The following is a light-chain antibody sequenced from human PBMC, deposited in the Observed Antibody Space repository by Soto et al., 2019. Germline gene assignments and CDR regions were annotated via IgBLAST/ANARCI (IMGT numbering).Light chain of an antibody. Sequence: NFMLTQPHSVSESPGKTVTISCTRSSGSIASTYVQWYQQRPGSAPTTVIHEDNQRPSGVPDRFSGSIDSSSNSASLTISGLKTEDEADYDCQSYDSRNQVFGGGTKLTVL. CDR1: SGSIASTY. V-gene: IGLV6-57*03. CDR3: QSYDSRNQV. CDR2: EDN. J-gene: IGLJ2*01.